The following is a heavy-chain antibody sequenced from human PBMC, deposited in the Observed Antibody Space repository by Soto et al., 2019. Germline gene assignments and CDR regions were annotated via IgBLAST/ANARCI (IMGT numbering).Heavy chain of an antibody. CDR1: GGSISNNNC. Sequence: PSETLSLTCAVSGGSISNNNCWNCVRQPPGKGLEWIGEIYHSGTANYSPSLKSRVTISVDKSNNQFSLTLNSVTAADTAVYYCARRRITTFGVVITGYGMDVWGQGTTVTVSS. V-gene: IGHV4-4*02. CDR3: ARRRITTFGVVITGYGMDV. D-gene: IGHD3-3*01. CDR2: IYHSGTA. J-gene: IGHJ6*02.